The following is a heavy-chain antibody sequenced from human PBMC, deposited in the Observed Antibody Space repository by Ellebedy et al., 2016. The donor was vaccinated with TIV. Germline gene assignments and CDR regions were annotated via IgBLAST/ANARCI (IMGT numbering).Heavy chain of an antibody. D-gene: IGHD2-21*02. CDR2: IIPIFGTA. J-gene: IGHJ4*02. Sequence: SVKVSXXASGGTFSSYAISWVRQAPGQGLEWMGGIIPIFGTANYAQKFQGRVTITADESTSTAYMELSSLRSEDTAVYYCAKDNTGDTSWPREDWGQGTLVTVSS. V-gene: IGHV1-69*13. CDR1: GGTFSSYA. CDR3: AKDNTGDTSWPRED.